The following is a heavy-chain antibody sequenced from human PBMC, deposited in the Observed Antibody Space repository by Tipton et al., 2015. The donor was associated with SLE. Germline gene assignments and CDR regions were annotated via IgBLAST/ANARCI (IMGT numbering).Heavy chain of an antibody. V-gene: IGHV4-34*01. CDR2: INHSGST. D-gene: IGHD4-17*01. J-gene: IGHJ4*03. CDR1: GGSFSGYY. Sequence: LRLSCAVYGGSFSGYYWSWIRQPPGKGLEWIGEINHSGSTNYNPSLKSRVTISVDTSKNQISLKLSSVTAADTAVYYCARVHDYGGYFDYWGRGTLVTVSS. CDR3: ARVHDYGGYFDY.